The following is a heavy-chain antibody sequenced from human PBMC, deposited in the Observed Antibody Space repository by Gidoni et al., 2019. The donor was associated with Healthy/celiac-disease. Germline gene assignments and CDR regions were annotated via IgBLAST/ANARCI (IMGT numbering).Heavy chain of an antibody. V-gene: IGHV3-74*01. J-gene: IGHJ4*02. CDR3: ARTYYDILTGYWYFDY. Sequence: EVQLVESGGGLVQPGGSLRLSCAASGFTFSSYWMHWVRQAPGKGLVWVSRINSDGSSTSYADSVKGRFTISRDNAKNTLYLQMNSLRAEDTAVYYCARTYYDILTGYWYFDYWGQGTLVTVSS. CDR1: GFTFSSYW. D-gene: IGHD3-9*01. CDR2: INSDGSST.